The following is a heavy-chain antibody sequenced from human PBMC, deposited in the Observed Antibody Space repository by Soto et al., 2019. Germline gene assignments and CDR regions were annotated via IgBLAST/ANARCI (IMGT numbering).Heavy chain of an antibody. CDR3: ARRAETNGWNGFGADKYYFDF. Sequence: ASVKVSCKASGGTFSSYAISWVRQAPGQGLEWMGGMDPITGTSGYAQKFQGRVKMTSDTSTSTAHMELSSLRSEDTAVYYCARRAETNGWNGFGADKYYFDFWGQGTLVTVSS. CDR1: GGTFSSYA. V-gene: IGHV1-8*02. CDR2: MDPITGTS. J-gene: IGHJ4*02. D-gene: IGHD1-1*01.